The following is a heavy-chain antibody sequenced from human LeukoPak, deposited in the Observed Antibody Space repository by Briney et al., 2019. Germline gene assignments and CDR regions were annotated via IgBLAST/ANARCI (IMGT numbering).Heavy chain of an antibody. CDR1: GFTFSSYA. Sequence: GGSLRLSCAASGFTFSSYAMSWVRQAPGKGLEWVSAISGSGGSTYYADSVKGRFTISRDNSKNTLYLQMNSLRAEDTAVYYCARDQLRYFDWLLRYYYYGMDVWGKGTTVTVSS. J-gene: IGHJ6*04. CDR3: ARDQLRYFDWLLRYYYYGMDV. V-gene: IGHV3-23*01. CDR2: ISGSGGST. D-gene: IGHD3-9*01.